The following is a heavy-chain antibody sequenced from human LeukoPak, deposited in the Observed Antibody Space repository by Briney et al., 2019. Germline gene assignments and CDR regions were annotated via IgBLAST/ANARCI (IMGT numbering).Heavy chain of an antibody. D-gene: IGHD3-16*01. CDR1: GFTFSSYE. V-gene: IGHV3-48*03. J-gene: IGHJ4*02. CDR2: ISSSGSTI. Sequence: GGSLRLSCAASGFTFSSYEMNWVRQAPGKGLEWVSYISSSGSTIYYADSVKGQFTVSRDNSKNTLYLEMKSLRAEDTAVYYCAKGDSVYGGDLLGDYWGQGTLVTVSS. CDR3: AKGDSVYGGDLLGDY.